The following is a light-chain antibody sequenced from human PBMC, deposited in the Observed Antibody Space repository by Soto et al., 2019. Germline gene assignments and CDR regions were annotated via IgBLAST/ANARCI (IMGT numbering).Light chain of an antibody. CDR2: GAS. V-gene: IGKV3-20*01. CDR1: QSVSSSY. J-gene: IGKJ5*01. Sequence: EIVLTQSPGTLSLSPGERATLSCRASQSVSSSYLAWYQQKPGQAPRLLIYGASSRATGIPDRFSGSGSGTDFTLTISRLEPEDFAVYYCQQYGSSPLTFGQGTRLRL. CDR3: QQYGSSPLT.